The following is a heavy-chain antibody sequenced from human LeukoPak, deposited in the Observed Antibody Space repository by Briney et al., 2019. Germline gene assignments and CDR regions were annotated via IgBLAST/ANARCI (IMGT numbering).Heavy chain of an antibody. CDR2: ISSSSSYI. CDR3: AREDTLGYYYMDV. CDR1: GFTFSSYS. D-gene: IGHD7-27*01. J-gene: IGHJ6*03. Sequence: GGSLRLSCAASGFTFSSYSMNWVRQAPGKGLEWVSSISSSSSYIYYADSVKGRFTISRDNAKNSLYLQMNSLRAEDTAVYSCAREDTLGYYYMDVWGKGTTVTVSS. V-gene: IGHV3-21*01.